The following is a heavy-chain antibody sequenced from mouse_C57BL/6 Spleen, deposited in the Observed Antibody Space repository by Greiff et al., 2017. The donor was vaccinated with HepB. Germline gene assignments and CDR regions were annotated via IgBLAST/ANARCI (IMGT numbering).Heavy chain of an antibody. V-gene: IGHV3-6*01. CDR3: ARGWLPGDY. D-gene: IGHD2-2*01. J-gene: IGHJ2*01. CDR1: GYSITSGYY. Sequence: EVKLMESGPGLVKPSQSLSLTCSVTGYSITSGYYWNWIRQFPGNKLEWMGYISYDGSNNYNPSLKNRISITRDTSKNQFFLKLNSVTTEDTATYYCARGWLPGDYWGQGTTLTVSS. CDR2: ISYDGSN.